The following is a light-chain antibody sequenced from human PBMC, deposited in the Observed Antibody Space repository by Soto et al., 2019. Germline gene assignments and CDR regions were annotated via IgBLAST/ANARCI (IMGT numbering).Light chain of an antibody. CDR3: QHFNNYPT. CDR2: DAS. J-gene: IGKJ5*01. V-gene: IGKV1D-13*01. CDR1: QDISSA. Sequence: AIQLTQSPSSLSASVGHRVTVTFRASQDISSALAWYQQNPGKAPKLLMNDASSLESGVPSRFSGSGSGADFTLTISSLQPEDFATYYCQHFNNYPTFGQGGRLAIK.